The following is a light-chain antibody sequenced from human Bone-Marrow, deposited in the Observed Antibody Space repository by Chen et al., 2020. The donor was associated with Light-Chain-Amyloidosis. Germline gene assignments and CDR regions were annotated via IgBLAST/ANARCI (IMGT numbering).Light chain of an antibody. J-gene: IGLJ2*01. CDR3: QSADSSGTYEVI. CDR2: RDT. Sequence: SYALTQPPTVLVSPAQTARITCSGDDLPTKYAYWYQQKPGQAPVLVIHRDTERPTGISERFSGSSSGTTATLTISGVQAEDEADYHCQSADSSGTYEVIFGGGTKLTVL. CDR1: DLPTKY. V-gene: IGLV3-25*03.